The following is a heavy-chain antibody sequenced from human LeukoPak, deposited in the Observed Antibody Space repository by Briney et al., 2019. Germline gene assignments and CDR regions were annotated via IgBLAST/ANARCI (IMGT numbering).Heavy chain of an antibody. V-gene: IGHV3-48*02. CDR3: ATVAVEDWYFDI. J-gene: IGHJ2*01. D-gene: IGHD2-15*01. Sequence: GGSLTLSCVASVFTFRSYSMNWVRQDPGKGLEWVSYISSSGSTIYYADAVKGRFTISRDNAKNSLYLQMSSLRDEDTAVYYCATVAVEDWYFDIWGRGTLVTVSS. CDR2: ISSSGSTI. CDR1: VFTFRSYS.